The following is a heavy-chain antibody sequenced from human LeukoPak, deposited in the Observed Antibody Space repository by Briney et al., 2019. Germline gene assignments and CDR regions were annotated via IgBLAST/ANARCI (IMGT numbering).Heavy chain of an antibody. Sequence: GGSLRLSCAASGFTFRKYLMHCGRQAPGEGPGWVSRVSVDGTITEYPESVKGRFTVSRDNDRNTLQLPMSSLRPEDSAIYYCAREFHTEGHPLRYFDSWGQGTLVIVSS. CDR3: AREFHTEGHPLRYFDS. CDR2: VSVDGTIT. CDR1: GFTFRKYL. V-gene: IGHV3-74*03. J-gene: IGHJ4*02. D-gene: IGHD2-8*02.